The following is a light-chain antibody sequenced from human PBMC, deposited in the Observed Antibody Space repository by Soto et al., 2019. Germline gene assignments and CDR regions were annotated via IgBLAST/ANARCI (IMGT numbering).Light chain of an antibody. CDR2: KAS. Sequence: DIQMTHSPSTLSGSVGDRVTITCRASQTISSWLAWYQQKPGKAPKLLIYKASTLKSGVPSRFSGSGSGTEFTLTISSLQPEDFATYYCQQHNSFSITFGQGTRLEIK. CDR1: QTISSW. CDR3: QQHNSFSIT. J-gene: IGKJ5*01. V-gene: IGKV1-5*03.